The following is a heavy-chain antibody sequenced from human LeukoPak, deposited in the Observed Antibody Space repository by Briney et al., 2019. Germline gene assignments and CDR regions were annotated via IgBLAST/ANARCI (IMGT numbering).Heavy chain of an antibody. D-gene: IGHD3-3*01. J-gene: IGHJ4*02. CDR2: IWFDGSVK. Sequence: PGRSLRLSCAASGFTFSSYGMHWVRQAPGKGLEWLAAIWFDGSVKHYSDAVKGRFTISRDNSLNTLYLQMNSLRVEDTAIYYCAKDTAIQFLEPAFWGQGTLVTVSS. CDR1: GFTFSSYG. CDR3: AKDTAIQFLEPAF. V-gene: IGHV3-33*06.